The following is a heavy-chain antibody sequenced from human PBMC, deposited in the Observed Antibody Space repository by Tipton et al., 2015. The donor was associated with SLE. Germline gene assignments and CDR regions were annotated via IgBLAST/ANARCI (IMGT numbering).Heavy chain of an antibody. V-gene: IGHV4-31*03. D-gene: IGHD6-13*01. J-gene: IGHJ6*03. CDR1: GGSIKSGVYY. CDR3: AKGMTRRRIAAATTVYHFMDV. CDR2: IHYTGAT. Sequence: TLSLTCTVSGGSIKSGVYYWSWIRQHPEKGLEWIGYIHYTGATRYKPSLKSRVTISVDTSENQFSLRLTSVTAADTAVYYCAKGMTRRRIAAATTVYHFMDVWGKGTTITVSS.